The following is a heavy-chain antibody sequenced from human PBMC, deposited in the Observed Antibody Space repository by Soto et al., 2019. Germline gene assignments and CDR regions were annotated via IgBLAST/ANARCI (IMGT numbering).Heavy chain of an antibody. CDR1: GFTFNNFA. V-gene: IGHV3-23*01. Sequence: GGSLRLSCAASGFTFNNFAMSWVRQAPGKGLEWVSSLSGSGGSTYYADSVKGRFAISRDNSKNTLYLQMNSLRAEDTAVYYCAREGAVGATVYYYYYGMDVWGQGTTVTVSS. CDR3: AREGAVGATVYYYYYGMDV. CDR2: LSGSGGST. D-gene: IGHD1-26*01. J-gene: IGHJ6*02.